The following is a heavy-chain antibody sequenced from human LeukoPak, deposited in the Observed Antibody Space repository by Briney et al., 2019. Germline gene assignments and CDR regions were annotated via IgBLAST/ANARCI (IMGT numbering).Heavy chain of an antibody. CDR3: ARVFPYYDFWSGYRNWFDP. J-gene: IGHJ5*02. Sequence: ASVKVSCKASGYTFTSYDINWVRQATGQGLEWMGWMNPNSGNTGYAQKFQGRVTMTRNTSISTAYMELSSLRSEDTAVYCCARVFPYYDFWSGYRNWFDPWGQGTLVTVSS. CDR2: MNPNSGNT. V-gene: IGHV1-8*01. CDR1: GYTFTSYD. D-gene: IGHD3-3*01.